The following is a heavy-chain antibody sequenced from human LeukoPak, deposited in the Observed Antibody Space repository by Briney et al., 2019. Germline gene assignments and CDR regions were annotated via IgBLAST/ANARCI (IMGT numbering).Heavy chain of an antibody. Sequence: SETLSLTCTVSGGSISSYYWSWIRQPPGKGLEWIGSIYYSGSTYYNPSLKSRVTISVDTSKNQFSLKLSSVTAADTAVYYCARRIAAAGTRPFDYWGQGTLVTVSS. V-gene: IGHV4-59*05. CDR2: IYYSGST. CDR1: GGSISSYY. J-gene: IGHJ4*02. D-gene: IGHD6-13*01. CDR3: ARRIAAAGTRPFDY.